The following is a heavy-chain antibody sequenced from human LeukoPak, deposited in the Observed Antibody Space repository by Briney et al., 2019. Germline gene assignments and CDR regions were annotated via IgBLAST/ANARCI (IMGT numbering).Heavy chain of an antibody. V-gene: IGHV4-34*01. CDR2: INHSGST. CDR3: ARVQDFETRGYYLGY. D-gene: IGHD3-22*01. CDR1: GVSFSGYY. Sequence: SETLSLSCAVYGVSFSGYYWNWIRQAPGKGLEWIGEINHSGSTNYNPSPKSRVTMSVDTFKNQFSPTLSSVTAADTAVYYCARVQDFETRGYYLGYWGHGTLVTVSS. J-gene: IGHJ4*01.